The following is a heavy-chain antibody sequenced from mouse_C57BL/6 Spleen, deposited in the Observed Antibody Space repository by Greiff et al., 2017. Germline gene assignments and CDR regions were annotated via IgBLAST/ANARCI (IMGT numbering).Heavy chain of an antibody. CDR3: ARSSGTRDYYFDY. V-gene: IGHV1-85*01. CDR1: GYTFTSYD. Sequence: VQLQQSGPELVKPGASVKLSCKASGYTFTSYDINWVKQRPGQGLEWIGWIYPRAGSTTYNDKFKGKATLTVDTSSSTAYMELHSLTSEDSAGYFCARSSGTRDYYFDYWGQGTTLTVSS. D-gene: IGHD4-1*01. CDR2: IYPRAGST. J-gene: IGHJ2*01.